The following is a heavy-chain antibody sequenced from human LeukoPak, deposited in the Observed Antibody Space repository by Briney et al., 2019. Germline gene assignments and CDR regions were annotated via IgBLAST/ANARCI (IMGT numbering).Heavy chain of an antibody. CDR2: INHSGST. J-gene: IGHJ4*02. D-gene: IGHD1-26*01. CDR1: GGSFSGYY. V-gene: IGHV4-34*01. CDR3: ARGDSGTFFDY. Sequence: SETLSLTCAVYGGSFSGYYWSWIRQPPGKGLEWIGEINHSGSTNYNPSLKSRVTISVDTSKNQFSLKLSSVTAADTAVYYCARGDSGTFFDYWGQGTLVTVSS.